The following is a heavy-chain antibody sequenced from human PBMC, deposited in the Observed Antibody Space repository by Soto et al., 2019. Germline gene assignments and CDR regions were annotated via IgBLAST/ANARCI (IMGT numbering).Heavy chain of an antibody. D-gene: IGHD1-1*01. CDR3: GRCRTDSYAMDV. CDR1: GYTFSSYG. CDR2: ISAYNGDV. Sequence: QVQLAQSGVEVKKPGASVKVSCKASGYTFSSYGISWVRQAPGQGLEWMGWISAYNGDVNYAQNFQGRVTMATDTSTSTAYMELRSLRSDDTAIYYCGRCRTDSYAMDVWGQGTTVTVSS. J-gene: IGHJ6*02. V-gene: IGHV1-18*04.